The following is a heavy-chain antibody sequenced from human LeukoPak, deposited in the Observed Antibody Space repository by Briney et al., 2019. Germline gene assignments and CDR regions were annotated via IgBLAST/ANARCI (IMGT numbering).Heavy chain of an antibody. CDR2: INHSGST. V-gene: IGHV4-34*01. Sequence: SETLSLTCAVYGGSFSGYYWSWIRQPPGKGLEWIGEINHSGSTNYNPSLKSRVTISVDRSKSQFSLILSSVTAADTAVYYCVRGGYWRVDYWGQGTLVTVSS. CDR3: VRGGYWRVDY. D-gene: IGHD2-15*01. CDR1: GGSFSGYY. J-gene: IGHJ4*02.